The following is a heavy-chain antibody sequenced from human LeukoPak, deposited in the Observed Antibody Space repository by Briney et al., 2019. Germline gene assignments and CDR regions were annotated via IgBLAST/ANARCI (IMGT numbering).Heavy chain of an antibody. CDR1: GGSISSGGYY. V-gene: IGHV4-31*03. D-gene: IGHD4-17*01. CDR2: IYFTRRT. Sequence: KPSETLCLTCTVSGGSISSGGYYWSWSRQHPGKGPEWIGCIYFTRRTFYHPTLKSRVTISVDPSKNQFSLQLSPVPAADTAVYYCARVTAGGYGDYSPYFDLWGRGTLVTVSS. J-gene: IGHJ2*01. CDR3: ARVTAGGYGDYSPYFDL.